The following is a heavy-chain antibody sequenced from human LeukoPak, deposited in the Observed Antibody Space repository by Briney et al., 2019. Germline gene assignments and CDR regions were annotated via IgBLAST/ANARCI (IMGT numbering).Heavy chain of an antibody. J-gene: IGHJ4*02. Sequence: GASVKVSCKASGYTFTGYYMHWVRQAPGQGLEWMGWINPNSGGTNYAQKFQGRVTITADKSTSTAYMELSSLRSEDTAVYYCARARQTGEYYYDSSGDYDYWGQGTLVTVSS. V-gene: IGHV1-2*02. D-gene: IGHD3-22*01. CDR3: ARARQTGEYYYDSSGDYDY. CDR2: INPNSGGT. CDR1: GYTFTGYY.